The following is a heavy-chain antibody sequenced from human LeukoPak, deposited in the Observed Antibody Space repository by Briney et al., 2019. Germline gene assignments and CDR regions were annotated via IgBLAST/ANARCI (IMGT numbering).Heavy chain of an antibody. CDR2: IDPRGGST. CDR1: GYTFSNYY. D-gene: IGHD6-13*01. Sequence: ASVKVSCKASGYTFSNYYMHWVRQAPGQGLEWMGIIDPRGGSTRYAQKFQGRVTMTRDTSTNTVYMELSSLRSEDTAVYYCARARWVRGQQLANNWFDPWGQGTLVTVSS. V-gene: IGHV1-46*01. CDR3: ARARWVRGQQLANNWFDP. J-gene: IGHJ5*02.